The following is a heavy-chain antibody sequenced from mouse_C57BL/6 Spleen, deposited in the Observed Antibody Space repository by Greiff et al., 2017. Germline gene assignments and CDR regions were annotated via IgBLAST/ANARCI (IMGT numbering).Heavy chain of an antibody. CDR3: TGYDYLYYYAMDY. D-gene: IGHD2-4*01. CDR1: GYTFTSYC. J-gene: IGHJ4*01. V-gene: IGHV1-5*01. CDR2: IYPGNSDT. Sequence: VQLKESGTVLARPGASVKMSCTTSGYTFTSYCMPWVKQRPGQGLEWIGAIYPGNSDTSYNQKFKGKAKLTAVTSASTAYMELSSLTNEDAAVYYCTGYDYLYYYAMDYWGQGTSVTVSS.